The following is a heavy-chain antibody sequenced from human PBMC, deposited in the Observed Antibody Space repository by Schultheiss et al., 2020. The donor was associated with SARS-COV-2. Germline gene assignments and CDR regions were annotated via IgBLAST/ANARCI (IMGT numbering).Heavy chain of an antibody. CDR1: GFTVSSNY. CDR3: ARDFQGRTKYGMDV. V-gene: IGHV3-53*01. J-gene: IGHJ6*02. Sequence: GGSLRLSCAASGFTVSSNYMSWVRQAPGKGLVWVSAISGSGGSTYYADSVKGRFTISRDNSKNTLYLQMNSLRAEDTAVYYCARDFQGRTKYGMDVWGQGTTVTVSS. CDR2: ISGSGGST.